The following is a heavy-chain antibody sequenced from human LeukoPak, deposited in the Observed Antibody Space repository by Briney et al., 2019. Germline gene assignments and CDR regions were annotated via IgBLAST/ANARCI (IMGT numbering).Heavy chain of an antibody. CDR1: GFTFSSYV. J-gene: IGHJ4*02. V-gene: IGHV3-30*18. D-gene: IGHD4-17*01. CDR2: ISYDGSNK. Sequence: PGGSLTLSCAASGFTFSSYVMHWVRQAPGKGLEWVAFISYDGSNKYYADSVNGRCTISRDNSKNTVYLKMNSLRAEDTAVYYCAKNMDHDYDDYGLDDWGKGTPVTVSS. CDR3: AKNMDHDYDDYGLDD.